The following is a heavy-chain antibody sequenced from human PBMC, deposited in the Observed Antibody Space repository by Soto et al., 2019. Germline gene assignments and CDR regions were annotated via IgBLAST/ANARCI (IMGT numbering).Heavy chain of an antibody. CDR3: AKDSTSGFGVVTPYYYYYGMDV. D-gene: IGHD3-3*01. J-gene: IGHJ6*02. CDR1: GFTFSSYA. CDR2: ISGSGGST. Sequence: PGGSLRLSCAASGFTFSSYAMSWVRQAPGKGLEWVSAISGSGGSTYYADSVKGRFTISRDNSKNTLYLQMNSLRAEDTAVYYCAKDSTSGFGVVTPYYYYYGMDVWGQGTTVTVSS. V-gene: IGHV3-23*01.